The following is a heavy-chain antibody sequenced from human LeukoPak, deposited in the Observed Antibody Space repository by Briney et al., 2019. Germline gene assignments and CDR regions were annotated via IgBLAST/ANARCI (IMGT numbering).Heavy chain of an antibody. D-gene: IGHD2-2*01. J-gene: IGHJ3*02. CDR2: ISHGGST. CDR1: GYSVSSGYY. Sequence: SETLSLTCTVSGYSVSSGYYWGWIRQPPGKGLEWIGEISHGGSTNYNPSLESRVTISVDTSKKQFSLRLTSVTAADTAVYFCARNYCGSASCSYGFDIWGQGTMVTVSS. CDR3: ARNYCGSASCSYGFDI. V-gene: IGHV4-38-2*02.